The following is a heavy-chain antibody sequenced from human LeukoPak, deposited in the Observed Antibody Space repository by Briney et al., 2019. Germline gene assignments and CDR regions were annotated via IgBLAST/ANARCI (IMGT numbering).Heavy chain of an antibody. Sequence: SETLSLTCTVSGGSISSSSYYWGWIRQPPGKGLEWIGSIYYSGSTYYNPSLKSRVTISVDTSKNQFALKLSSVTAADTAVYYCARLWGYLNWFDPWGQGTLVTVSS. CDR2: IYYSGST. J-gene: IGHJ5*02. V-gene: IGHV4-39*06. D-gene: IGHD5-18*01. CDR3: ARLWGYLNWFDP. CDR1: GGSISSSSYY.